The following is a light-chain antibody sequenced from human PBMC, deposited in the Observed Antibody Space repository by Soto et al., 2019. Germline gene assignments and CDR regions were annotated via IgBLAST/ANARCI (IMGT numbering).Light chain of an antibody. J-gene: IGKJ3*01. V-gene: IGKV3-15*01. Sequence: EIVMTQSPATLSVSPGERATLSCRASQSGYNNLAWYQQKPGQAPRLLIYGASTRATGIPARFSGSGSGTAFTLTISSLQSEDFAVYFCQQYNTWPPVTFGPGTKVDI. CDR3: QQYNTWPPVT. CDR2: GAS. CDR1: QSGYNN.